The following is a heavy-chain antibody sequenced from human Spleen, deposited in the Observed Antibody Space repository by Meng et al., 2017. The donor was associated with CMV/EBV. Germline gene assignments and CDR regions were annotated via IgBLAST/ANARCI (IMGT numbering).Heavy chain of an antibody. CDR3: ARRKYQLLFHYDGIDV. D-gene: IGHD2-2*01. Sequence: SETLSLTCAVYGESFSGYYWSWIRQPPGKGLERIGEINHTGSSNYNPSLKSRVTVSVDTSKNQFSLKLTSVTAADTAVYYCARRKYQLLFHYDGIDVWGQGTTVTVSS. V-gene: IGHV4-34*01. CDR2: INHTGSS. J-gene: IGHJ6*02. CDR1: GESFSGYY.